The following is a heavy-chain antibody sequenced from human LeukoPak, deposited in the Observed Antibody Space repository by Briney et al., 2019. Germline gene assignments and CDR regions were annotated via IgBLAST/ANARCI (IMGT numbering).Heavy chain of an antibody. J-gene: IGHJ4*02. CDR1: GFTFNSYG. CDR3: ARDPTVLWFGELLPLDY. Sequence: GGSLRLSCAASGFTFNSYGMSWVRQAPGKGLEWVSAISGSGGNTYYADSAKGRFTISRDNAKNTLYLQMNSLRAEDTAVYYCARDPTVLWFGELLPLDYWGQGTLVTVSS. CDR2: ISGSGGNT. D-gene: IGHD3-10*01. V-gene: IGHV3-23*01.